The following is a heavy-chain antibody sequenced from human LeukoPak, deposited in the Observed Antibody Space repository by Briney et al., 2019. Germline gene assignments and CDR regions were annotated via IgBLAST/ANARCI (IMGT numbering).Heavy chain of an antibody. D-gene: IGHD6-19*01. CDR1: GCTFTSYG. V-gene: IGHV1-18*01. Sequence: ASVKVSCKASGCTFTSYGIIWVRQAPGQGLEWMGSISAYNANTHYAQKFQGRVTMTTDTSTSTAYMELRSLRSEDTAVYYCASSSGWYPGSNWYFDLWGRGTLVNVSS. CDR3: ASSSGWYPGSNWYFDL. J-gene: IGHJ2*01. CDR2: ISAYNANT.